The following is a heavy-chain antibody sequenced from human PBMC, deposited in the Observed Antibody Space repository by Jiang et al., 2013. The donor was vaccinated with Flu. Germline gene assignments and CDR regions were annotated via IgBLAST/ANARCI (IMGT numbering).Heavy chain of an antibody. CDR1: GYSFANYW. Sequence: VQLVESGPEVKEPGESLRISCKGSGYSFANYWITWVRRMPGKGLEWMGNIDPSDSYTNYSPSLQGHVTISVDKSMSTAYLEWSTLKASDSAVYYCARRRQLVPGYYQYGMDVWGQGTTVT. CDR3: ARRRQLVPGYYQYGMDV. V-gene: IGHV5-10-1*03. J-gene: IGHJ6*02. D-gene: IGHD6-19*01. CDR2: IDPSDSYT.